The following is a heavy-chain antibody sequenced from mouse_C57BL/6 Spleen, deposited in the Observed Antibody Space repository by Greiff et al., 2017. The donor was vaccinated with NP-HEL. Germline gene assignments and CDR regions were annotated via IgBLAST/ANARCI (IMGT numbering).Heavy chain of an antibody. V-gene: IGHV1-82*01. J-gene: IGHJ2*01. Sequence: QVQLQQSGPELVKPGASVKISCKASGYAFSSSWMNWVKQRPGKGLEWIGRIYPGDGDTNYNGKFKGKATLTADKSSSTAYMQLSSLTSEDSAVYFCARRAYSLDYWGQGTTLTVSS. D-gene: IGHD2-10*01. CDR1: GYAFSSSW. CDR2: IYPGDGDT. CDR3: ARRAYSLDY.